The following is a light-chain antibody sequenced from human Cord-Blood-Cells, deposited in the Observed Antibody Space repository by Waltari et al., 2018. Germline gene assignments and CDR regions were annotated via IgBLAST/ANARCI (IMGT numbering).Light chain of an antibody. CDR3: SSYTSSSTLV. J-gene: IGLJ1*01. Sequence: QSALTQPASVSGSPGQSITISCTGTSSDVGGYNYVSWYQQHPGKAPKLMIYEVSNRPSGVSNRFSGSKSGTTASLTISVLQAEDEADYYCSSYTSSSTLVFGTGTKVTVL. CDR1: SSDVGGYNY. V-gene: IGLV2-14*01. CDR2: EVS.